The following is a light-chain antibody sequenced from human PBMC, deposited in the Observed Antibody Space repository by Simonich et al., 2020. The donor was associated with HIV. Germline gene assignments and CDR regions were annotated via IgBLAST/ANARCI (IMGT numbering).Light chain of an antibody. J-gene: IGLJ2*01. V-gene: IGLV2-11*01. CDR3: CSYTSGSTVV. CDR2: DVS. Sequence: QSALTQPRSVSGSPGQSVTISCTGTSSDVGGYNYVSCYQQHPGKAPKLIIYDVSKRPSVVPDRFSGSKSGNTASLTISGLQAEDEADYYCCSYTSGSTVVFGGGTKLTVL. CDR1: SSDVGGYNY.